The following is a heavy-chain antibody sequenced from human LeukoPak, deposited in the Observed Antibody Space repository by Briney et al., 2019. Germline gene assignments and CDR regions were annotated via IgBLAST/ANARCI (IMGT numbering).Heavy chain of an antibody. Sequence: PSETLSLTCTVSGGSISSYYWSWIRQPPGKGLEWIGHIYYSGSTNYNPSLKSRVTISVDTSKNQFSLKLSSVTAADTAVYYCARQRADSSSWDDENWFDPWGQGTLVTVSS. CDR3: ARQRADSSSWDDENWFDP. D-gene: IGHD6-13*01. CDR2: IYYSGST. V-gene: IGHV4-59*08. J-gene: IGHJ5*02. CDR1: GGSISSYY.